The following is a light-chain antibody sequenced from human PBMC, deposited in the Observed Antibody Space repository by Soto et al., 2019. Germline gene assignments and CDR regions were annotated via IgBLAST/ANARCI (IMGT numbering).Light chain of an antibody. CDR2: AAS. J-gene: IGKJ1*01. V-gene: IGKV3-20*01. Sequence: VLTQSPGTLSLCPGYLATLSFMASQSLGSGYLAWYQQKPGQAPRILIYAASTRATGIPDRFSGSGSGTDFSLTISRLEPEDFAVYYCQQYDTSPRTFGQGTKVDIK. CDR1: QSLGSGY. CDR3: QQYDTSPRT.